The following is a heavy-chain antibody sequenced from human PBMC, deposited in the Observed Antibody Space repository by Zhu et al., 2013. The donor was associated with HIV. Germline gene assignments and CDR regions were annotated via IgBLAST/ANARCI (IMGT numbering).Heavy chain of an antibody. CDR3: ARDSRPIYGSASSWYFEL. CDR2: IFYSGST. Sequence: QVQLQELGPGLVKPSETLSLTCTVSGGSISSYYWSWIRQPPGKGLEWIGYIFYSGSTNYSPSLKSRVTISVDTPKNHFSLKVTSVTAADTAVYYCARDSRPIYGSASSWYFELWGRGSLVTVSS. D-gene: IGHD6-19*01. V-gene: IGHV4-59*01. CDR1: GGSISSYY. J-gene: IGHJ2*01.